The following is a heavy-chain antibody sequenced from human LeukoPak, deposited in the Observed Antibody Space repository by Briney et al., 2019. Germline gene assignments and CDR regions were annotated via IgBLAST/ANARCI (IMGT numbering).Heavy chain of an antibody. CDR3: ARDYGGEAFDY. CDR2: ISSSGSTI. Sequence: GGSLRLSCVASGFTFSSYEMNWVRQAPGKGLEWVSYISSSGSTIYYADSVKGRFTISRDNAKNSLYLQMNSLRAEDTAVYYCARDYGGEAFDYWGQGTLVTVSS. V-gene: IGHV3-48*03. D-gene: IGHD3-16*01. CDR1: GFTFSSYE. J-gene: IGHJ4*02.